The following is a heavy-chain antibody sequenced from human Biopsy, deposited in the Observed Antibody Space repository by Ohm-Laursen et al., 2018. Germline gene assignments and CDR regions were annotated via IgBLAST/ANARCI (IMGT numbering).Heavy chain of an antibody. J-gene: IGHJ4*02. CDR3: ARTVDTVVVTPSDH. CDR2: MNPKSRNT. D-gene: IGHD5-18*01. V-gene: IGHV1-8*01. CDR1: GYTFINYD. Sequence: ASVKVSCKTSGYTFINYDINWVRQAPGQGLEWIGWMNPKSRNTGYAQKFRGRVTMTTDKPTSTAYVELRSLRSDDTAVYYCARTVDTVVVTPSDHWGQGTLVTVSS.